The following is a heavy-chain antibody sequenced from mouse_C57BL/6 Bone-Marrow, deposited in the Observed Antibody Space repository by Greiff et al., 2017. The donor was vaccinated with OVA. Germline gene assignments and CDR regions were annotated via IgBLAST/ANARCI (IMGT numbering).Heavy chain of an antibody. V-gene: IGHV1-52*01. CDR1: GYTFTSYW. J-gene: IGHJ3*01. CDR2: IDPSDSDT. CDR3: ARYGPAWFAY. D-gene: IGHD2-10*02. Sequence: QVQLQQPGAELVRPGSSVKLSCKASGYTFTSYWMHWVKQRPIQGLEWIGNIDPSDSDTPYNQKFKDKATLTADKSSSTAYMQLSSLTSEDSADYDCARYGPAWFAYWDRGTRITVTA.